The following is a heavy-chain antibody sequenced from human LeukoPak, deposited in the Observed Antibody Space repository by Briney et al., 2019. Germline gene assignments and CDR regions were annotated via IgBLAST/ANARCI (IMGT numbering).Heavy chain of an antibody. CDR1: GFIFSNYA. V-gene: IGHV3-43*02. CDR3: AKDMSSINDSSGHYYSYLDY. CDR2: ISGDGGST. Sequence: PGGSLRLSCAASGFIFSNYAMSWVRQAPGKGLEWVSLISGDGGSTYHADSVKGRFTISRDNSKNSLYLQMDNLRSEDTALYYCAKDMSSINDSSGHYYSYLDYWGQGTLVTVSS. J-gene: IGHJ4*02. D-gene: IGHD3-22*01.